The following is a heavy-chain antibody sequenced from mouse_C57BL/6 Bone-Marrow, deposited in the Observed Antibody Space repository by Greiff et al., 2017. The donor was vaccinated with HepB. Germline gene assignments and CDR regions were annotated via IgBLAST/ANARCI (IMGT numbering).Heavy chain of an antibody. CDR1: GFTFSSYG. CDR2: ISSGGSYT. CDR3: ARRGANWGMYFDY. J-gene: IGHJ2*01. D-gene: IGHD4-1*01. V-gene: IGHV5-6*02. Sequence: EVMLVESGGDLVKPGGSLKLSCAASGFTFSSYGMSWVRQTPDKRLEWVATISSGGSYTYYPDSVKGRFTISRDNAKNTLYLQMSSLKSEDTAMYYCARRGANWGMYFDYWGKGTTLTVAS.